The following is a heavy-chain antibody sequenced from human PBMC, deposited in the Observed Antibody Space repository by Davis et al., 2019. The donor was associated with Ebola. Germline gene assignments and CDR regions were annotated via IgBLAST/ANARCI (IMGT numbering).Heavy chain of an antibody. CDR3: ARDRSTAQYFVWGRPTLDV. CDR2: ISVYNGNT. Sequence: ASVKVSCKASGYTFTSSGISWVRQAPGQGLEWMGWISVYNGNTNYAQKFQGRVTMTTDTSTSTAYMELRSLRSDDAAVYYCARDRSTAQYFVWGRPTLDVWGQGTTVTVSS. V-gene: IGHV1-18*01. CDR1: GYTFTSSG. J-gene: IGHJ6*02. D-gene: IGHD3-9*01.